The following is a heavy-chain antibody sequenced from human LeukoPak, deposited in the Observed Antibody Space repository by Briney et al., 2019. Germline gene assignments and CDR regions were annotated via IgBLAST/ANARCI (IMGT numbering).Heavy chain of an antibody. J-gene: IGHJ4*02. CDR2: ISGSGGST. Sequence: GRSLRLSCAASGFTFSSYAMSWVRQAPGKGLEWVSAISGSGGSTYYADSVKGRFTISRDNSKNTLYLQMNSLRAEDTAVYYCAKRTGDPRGPFDYWGQGTLVTVSS. V-gene: IGHV3-23*01. CDR1: GFTFSSYA. CDR3: AKRTGDPRGPFDY. D-gene: IGHD7-27*01.